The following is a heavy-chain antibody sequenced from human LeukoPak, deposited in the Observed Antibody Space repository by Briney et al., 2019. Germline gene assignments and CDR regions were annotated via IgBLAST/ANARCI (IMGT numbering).Heavy chain of an antibody. V-gene: IGHV4-34*01. J-gene: IGHJ4*02. D-gene: IGHD6-13*01. CDR3: ARAPSAPNLYSSSWYSGKPFGY. CDR1: GGAFSGYY. Sequence: SETLCLSCAVYGGAFSGYYWSWIRQPPGKGLEWVVEINLSGSTNYNPSLKSRVTISVDTSKNQLSLKLSSVTAADTAVYYCARAPSAPNLYSSSWYSGKPFGYWGQGNLVTVSS. CDR2: INLSGST.